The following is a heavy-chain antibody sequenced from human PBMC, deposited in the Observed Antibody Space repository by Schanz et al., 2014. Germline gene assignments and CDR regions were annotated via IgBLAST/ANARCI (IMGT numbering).Heavy chain of an antibody. CDR1: GYTFNNYT. CDR2: INPSGGGT. V-gene: IGHV1-46*02. J-gene: IGHJ4*02. Sequence: QVLQVQSGSELKKPGTSVKASCKASGYTFNNYTYVMIWVRQAPGQGLEWMGIINPSGGGTSYALRFQGRVTMTRDTSTSTVYMELSSLRSEDTAVYYCARDGVDAAAGGNYWGQGTLVTVSS. CDR3: ARDGVDAAAGGNY. D-gene: IGHD6-13*01.